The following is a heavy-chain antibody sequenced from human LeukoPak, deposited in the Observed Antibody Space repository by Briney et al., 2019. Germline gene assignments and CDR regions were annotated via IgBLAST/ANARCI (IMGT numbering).Heavy chain of an antibody. J-gene: IGHJ6*02. V-gene: IGHV1-18*01. CDR1: GYTFTSYG. D-gene: IGHD2-2*01. Sequence: GASVKVSCKASGYTFTSYGISWVRQAPGQGLEWMGGISAYNGNTNYAQKLQGRVTMTTDTSTSTAYMELRSLRSDDTAVYYCARNGIPAAIFYYYYGMDVWGQGTTVTVSS. CDR2: ISAYNGNT. CDR3: ARNGIPAAIFYYYYGMDV.